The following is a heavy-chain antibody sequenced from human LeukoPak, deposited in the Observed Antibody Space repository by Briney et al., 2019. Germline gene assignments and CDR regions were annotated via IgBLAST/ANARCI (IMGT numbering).Heavy chain of an antibody. D-gene: IGHD6-19*01. CDR1: GGSVSSSTSY. Sequence: PSETLSLTCTVSGGSVSSSTSYWGWIRQPPGKGLEWIGNIYYSGITYYNPSLKSRVTTSVDMSKNQFSLKLTSLTAADTAVYYCARQRSPEWLAFEDWGQGTLVTVSS. CDR3: ARQRSPEWLAFED. CDR2: IYYSGIT. J-gene: IGHJ4*02. V-gene: IGHV4-39*01.